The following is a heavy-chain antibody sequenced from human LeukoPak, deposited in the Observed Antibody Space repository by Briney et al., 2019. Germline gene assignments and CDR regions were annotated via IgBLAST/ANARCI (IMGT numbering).Heavy chain of an antibody. CDR3: ASGSYSSSWYYFDY. CDR2: IYYSGST. V-gene: IGHV4-31*03. CDR1: GGSISSGGYY. J-gene: IGHJ4*02. D-gene: IGHD6-13*01. Sequence: SETLSLTCTVSGGSISSGGYYWSWIRQHPGKGLEWIGYIYYSGSTYYNPSLKSRVTISVDTSKNQLSLKLSSVTAADTAVYYCASGSYSSSWYYFDYWGQGTLVTVSS.